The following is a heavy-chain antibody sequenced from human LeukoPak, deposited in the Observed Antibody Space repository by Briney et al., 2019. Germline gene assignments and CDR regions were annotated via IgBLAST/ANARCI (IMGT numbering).Heavy chain of an antibody. V-gene: IGHV4-34*01. CDR2: INHSGST. J-gene: IGHJ4*02. Sequence: SEILSLTCAVYGGSFSGYYWSWIRQPPGKGLEWIGEINHSGSTNYNPSLKSRVTISVDTSKNQFSLKLSSVTAADTAVYYCARSQAADYWGQGTLVTVSS. CDR1: GGSFSGYY. CDR3: ARSQAADY. D-gene: IGHD6-13*01.